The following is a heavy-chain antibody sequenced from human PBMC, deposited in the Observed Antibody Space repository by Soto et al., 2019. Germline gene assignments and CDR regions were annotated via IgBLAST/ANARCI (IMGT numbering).Heavy chain of an antibody. V-gene: IGHV3-33*01. CDR3: AREPSSGWAYYYYGMDV. D-gene: IGHD6-19*01. J-gene: IGHJ6*02. CDR1: GFTFSSYG. CDR2: IWYDGSNK. Sequence: QVQLVESGGGVVQPGRSLRLSCAASGFTFSSYGMHWVRQAPGKGLEWVAVIWYDGSNKYYADSVKGRFTISRDNSKNTLYLQMNSLRAEDTAVYYCAREPSSGWAYYYYGMDVWGQGTTVTVSS.